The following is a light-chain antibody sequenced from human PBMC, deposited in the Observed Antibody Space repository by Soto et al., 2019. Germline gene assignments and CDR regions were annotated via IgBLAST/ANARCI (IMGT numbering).Light chain of an antibody. CDR2: EVK. CDR3: SSYTTSYFYV. CDR1: SGDIGSYNR. V-gene: IGLV2-14*01. Sequence: QSALTQPASVSGSPGQSITISCTGTSGDIGSYNRVSWYQQHPGKAPKLIIYEVKNRPSGVSYRFSASKSAFTASLTISGLQAEDEAHYYCSSYTTSYFYVFGPGTKVTVL. J-gene: IGLJ1*01.